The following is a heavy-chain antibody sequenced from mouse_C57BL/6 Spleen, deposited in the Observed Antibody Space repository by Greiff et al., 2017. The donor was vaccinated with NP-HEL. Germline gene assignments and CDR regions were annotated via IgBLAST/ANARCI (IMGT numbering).Heavy chain of an antibody. CDR1: GYAFSSSW. J-gene: IGHJ1*03. V-gene: IGHV1-82*01. Sequence: QVQLQQSGPELVKPGASVKISCKASGYAFSSSWMNWVKQRPGKGLEWIGRIYPGDGDTNYNGKFKGKATLTADKSSSTAYMQLSSLTSEDSAVYFCARQIYYDYGDVWGTGTTVTVSS. D-gene: IGHD2-4*01. CDR2: IYPGDGDT. CDR3: ARQIYYDYGDV.